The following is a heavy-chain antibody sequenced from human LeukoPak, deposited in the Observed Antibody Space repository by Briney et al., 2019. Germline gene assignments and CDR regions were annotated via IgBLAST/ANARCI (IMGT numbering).Heavy chain of an antibody. CDR3: AGIVPYEYGYIDH. J-gene: IGHJ5*02. CDR2: VHYSGNS. CDR1: GDSLTSYY. Sequence: KASETLSLTCTVSGDSLTSYYWSWIRQPPGKGLEWIGYVHYSGNSNYNPSLKSRDTISLDTSKNQFSLKLSSVTAADTAVYYCAGIVPYEYGYIDHWGQGTLVTVSS. V-gene: IGHV4-59*01. D-gene: IGHD5-18*01.